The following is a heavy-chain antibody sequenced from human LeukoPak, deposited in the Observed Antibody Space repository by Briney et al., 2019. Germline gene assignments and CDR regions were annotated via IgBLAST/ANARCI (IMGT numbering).Heavy chain of an antibody. V-gene: IGHV1-18*01. J-gene: IGHJ4*02. CDR1: GYTFTSFG. Sequence: ASVKVSCKASGYTFTSFGISWVGQAPGQGLEWMGWISAYNANTNFAQNLQGRVTMTTDTSTSTVYMELRSLRSDDTAVYYCARVQGSSGWYIFDHWGQGTLVTVSS. CDR2: ISAYNANT. CDR3: ARVQGSSGWYIFDH. D-gene: IGHD6-19*01.